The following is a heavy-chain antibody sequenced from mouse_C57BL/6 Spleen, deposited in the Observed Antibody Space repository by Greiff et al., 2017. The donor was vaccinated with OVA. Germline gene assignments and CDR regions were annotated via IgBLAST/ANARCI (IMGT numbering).Heavy chain of an antibody. Sequence: EVMLVESGGGLVKPGGSLKLSCAASGFTFSDYGMHWVRQAPEKGLEWVAYISSGSSTIYSADTVKGRFTISRDNAKNTLFLQMTSLRSEDTAMYYCARGITTVVEYAMDYWGQGTSVTVSS. CDR2: ISSGSSTI. CDR3: ARGITTVVEYAMDY. J-gene: IGHJ4*01. V-gene: IGHV5-17*01. D-gene: IGHD1-1*01. CDR1: GFTFSDYG.